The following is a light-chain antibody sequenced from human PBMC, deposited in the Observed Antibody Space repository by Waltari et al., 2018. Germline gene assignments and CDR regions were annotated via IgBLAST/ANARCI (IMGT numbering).Light chain of an antibody. Sequence: QSLLTQPPSASGTPGPRVTLACSGSSSNTGSNYVYWYQQLPGTAPKLLIYRNNQRPSGVPDRFSGSKSGTSASLAISGLRSEDEADYYCAAWDDSLSGVVFGGGTKLTVL. CDR3: AAWDDSLSGVV. V-gene: IGLV1-47*01. CDR1: SSNTGSNY. CDR2: RNN. J-gene: IGLJ2*01.